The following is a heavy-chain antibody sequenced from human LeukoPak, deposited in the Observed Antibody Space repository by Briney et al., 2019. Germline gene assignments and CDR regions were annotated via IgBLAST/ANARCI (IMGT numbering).Heavy chain of an antibody. CDR2: ISYDGSNK. Sequence: HTGRSLRLSCAASGLTFSSYAMHWVRQAPGKGLEWVAVISYDGSNKYYADSVKGRFTISRDNSKNTLYLQMNSLRAEDTAVYYCARDSWHSGYPKLYYYYYYMAVWGKGTTVTVSS. V-gene: IGHV3-30*04. J-gene: IGHJ6*03. CDR3: ARDSWHSGYPKLYYYYYYMAV. CDR1: GLTFSSYA. D-gene: IGHD5-12*01.